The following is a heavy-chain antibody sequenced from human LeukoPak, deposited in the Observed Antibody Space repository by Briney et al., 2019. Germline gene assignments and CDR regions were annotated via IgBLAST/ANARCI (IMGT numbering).Heavy chain of an antibody. CDR3: ARLQRDYYDSSGYYSTHYYGMDV. V-gene: IGHV4-59*12. CDR1: GGSISSYY. Sequence: SETLSLTCTVSGGSISSYYWSWIRQPPGKGLEWIGYIYYSGSTNYNPSLKSRVTISVDTSKNQFSLKLSSVTAADTAVYYCARLQRDYYDSSGYYSTHYYGMDVWGQGTTVTVSS. J-gene: IGHJ6*02. CDR2: IYYSGST. D-gene: IGHD3-22*01.